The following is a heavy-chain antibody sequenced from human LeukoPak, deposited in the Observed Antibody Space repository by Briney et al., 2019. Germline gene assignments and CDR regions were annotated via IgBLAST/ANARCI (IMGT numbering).Heavy chain of an antibody. Sequence: GASVKVSCKASGDTFSSYAISWVRQAPGQGLEWMGGIIPIFGTANYAQKFQGRVTIIADESTSTAYMELSSLRSEDTAVYYCARTEDTTMGGFWGQGTLVTVSS. CDR1: GDTFSSYA. V-gene: IGHV1-69*13. D-gene: IGHD5-18*01. CDR3: ARTEDTTMGGF. J-gene: IGHJ4*02. CDR2: IIPIFGTA.